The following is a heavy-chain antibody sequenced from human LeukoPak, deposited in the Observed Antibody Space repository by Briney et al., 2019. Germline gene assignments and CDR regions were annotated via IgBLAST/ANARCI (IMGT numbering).Heavy chain of an antibody. CDR1: GGSITFGSYY. V-gene: IGHV4-61*02. J-gene: IGHJ4*02. CDR3: ARARVIPASFDD. D-gene: IGHD3-16*02. CDR2: IYTSGRT. Sequence: PSETLSLTCTVSGGSITFGSYYWTWVRQPAGKGLEWIGRIYTSGRTFYNPSLKSRVTISMDTSMNQFSLRLNSVTAADTAVYYCARARVIPASFDDWGQGALVTVSS.